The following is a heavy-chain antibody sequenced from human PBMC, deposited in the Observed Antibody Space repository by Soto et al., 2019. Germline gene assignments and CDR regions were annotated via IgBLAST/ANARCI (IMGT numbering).Heavy chain of an antibody. D-gene: IGHD2-2*01. Sequence: GGSLRLSCAASGFTFNTYAISWVRQAPGKGLEWVSVISSSGDSTYYADSVKGRFTISRDNSKNTLYLQMNSLRAEDTAVYYCARNQGYCTTTSCYDTGGFLEYGGQGTLVTVSA. CDR1: GFTFNTYA. CDR2: ISSSGDST. CDR3: ARNQGYCTTTSCYDTGGFLEY. J-gene: IGHJ4*02. V-gene: IGHV3-23*01.